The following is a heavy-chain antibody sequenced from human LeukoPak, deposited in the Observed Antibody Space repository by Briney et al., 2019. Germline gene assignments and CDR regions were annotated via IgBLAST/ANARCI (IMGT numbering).Heavy chain of an antibody. CDR3: ARPEGYCSGSSCCDAFDI. CDR2: ISAYNGNT. V-gene: IGHV1-18*01. J-gene: IGHJ3*02. CDR1: GHTFTSYG. D-gene: IGHD2-15*01. Sequence: ASVKVSCKGSGHTFTSYGISWVRQAPGQGLEWMGWISAYNGNTNYAQKLQGRVTMTTDTTTSTVYMELRSLRYDDTAVYYCARPEGYCSGSSCCDAFDIWGQGTMVTVSS.